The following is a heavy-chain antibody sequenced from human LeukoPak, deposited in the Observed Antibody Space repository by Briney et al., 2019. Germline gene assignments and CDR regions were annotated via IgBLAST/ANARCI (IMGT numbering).Heavy chain of an antibody. CDR1: GGTFSSYA. D-gene: IGHD3-3*01. CDR2: INPNSGGT. Sequence: ASVKVSCKASGGTFSSYAISWVRQAPGQGLEWMGWINPNSGGTNYAQKFQGRVTMTRDTSISTAYMELSRLRSDDTAVYYCARGARQSDFWSGYPIDYWGQGTLVTVSS. V-gene: IGHV1-2*02. J-gene: IGHJ4*02. CDR3: ARGARQSDFWSGYPIDY.